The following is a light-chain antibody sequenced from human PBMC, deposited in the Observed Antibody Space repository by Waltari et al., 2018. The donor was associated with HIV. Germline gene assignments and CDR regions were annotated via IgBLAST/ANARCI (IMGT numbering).Light chain of an antibody. CDR2: RNN. V-gene: IGLV1-47*01. Sequence: QSVLTQPPSASGTPGQRVTISCSGSSSNIGSKYVYWYQQLPGTAPKLLIYRNNQRPAGVPDRFAGSKSGTSASLAISGVRSEDEAYYYGAAWDDSRLFGGGTKLTVL. J-gene: IGLJ2*01. CDR3: AAWDDSRL. CDR1: SSNIGSKY.